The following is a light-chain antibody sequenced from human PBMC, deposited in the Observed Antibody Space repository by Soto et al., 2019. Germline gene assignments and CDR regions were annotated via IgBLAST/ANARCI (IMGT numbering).Light chain of an antibody. V-gene: IGKV3-20*01. CDR1: QSISSTY. J-gene: IGKJ1*01. CDR3: QQYGTSRT. Sequence: EIMWMQYPRTLSLSAEEIATLACRASQSISSTYLAWYQQKPGQAPRLLLYGASSRATGIPDRFSGSGSGTDFTLTISRLEPEDFAVYYCQQYGTSRTVGQGTKVDIK. CDR2: GAS.